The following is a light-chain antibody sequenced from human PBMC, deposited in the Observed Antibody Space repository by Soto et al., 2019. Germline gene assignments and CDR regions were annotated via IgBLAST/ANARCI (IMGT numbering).Light chain of an antibody. Sequence: ATQMTQSPSSLSASVGDRVTITCRASQGIRNDLNWYQQKPGKAPKLLIYAASSLQSGVPSKFSGSGSGTDFTLTISSLQPEDFATYYCLQDYNYPRTFGQGTKVEIK. J-gene: IGKJ1*01. V-gene: IGKV1-6*01. CDR1: QGIRND. CDR2: AAS. CDR3: LQDYNYPRT.